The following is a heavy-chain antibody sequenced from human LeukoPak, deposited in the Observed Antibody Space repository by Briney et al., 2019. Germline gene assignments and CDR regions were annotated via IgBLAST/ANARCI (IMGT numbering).Heavy chain of an antibody. CDR3: ARGIVLRYFDWLSGFDY. J-gene: IGHJ4*02. CDR1: AGFISSCY. CDR2: IYYSGST. D-gene: IGHD3-9*01. V-gene: IGHV4-59*01. Sequence: SGDLSLPFSVAAGFISSCYWRWIRRPPGKGVEGIGCIYYSGSTNYNPSLKRRVTISADTSKNQFSLKLSSVTAADTAVYYCARGIVLRYFDWLSGFDYWGQGTLVTVSS.